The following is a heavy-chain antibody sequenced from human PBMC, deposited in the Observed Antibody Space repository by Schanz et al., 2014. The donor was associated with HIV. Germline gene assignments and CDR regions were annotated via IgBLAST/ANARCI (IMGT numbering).Heavy chain of an antibody. CDR3: ARETVNYYYGMDV. V-gene: IGHV3-11*04. J-gene: IGHJ6*02. Sequence: QVQLVESGGGLVKPGGSLRLSCAASGFTFSDYYMSWIRQAPGKGLEWVSYISGSGNTIYYADSVKGRFTISRDNAKNSLSLQMNSLRVEDTAVYYCARETVNYYYGMDVWGQGTTVTVSS. CDR1: GFTFSDYY. D-gene: IGHD4-4*01. CDR2: ISGSGNTI.